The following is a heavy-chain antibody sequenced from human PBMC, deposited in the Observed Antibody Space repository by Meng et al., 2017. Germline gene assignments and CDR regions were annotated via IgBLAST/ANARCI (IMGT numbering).Heavy chain of an antibody. CDR1: GDSIASNSAA. CDR3: ARGRTEMDIEY. V-gene: IGHV6-1*01. Sequence: QVQLQQSGPGLVKHSETRPLTCAIPGDSIASNSAAWVWIRQSPSRGLEWLGRTYYRSKWYNDYAVSVRGRITINPDTSKNQFSLQLNSMTPEDTAMYYCARGRTEMDIEYWGRGTLVTVSS. J-gene: IGHJ4*02. D-gene: IGHD2-2*03. CDR2: TYYRSKWYN.